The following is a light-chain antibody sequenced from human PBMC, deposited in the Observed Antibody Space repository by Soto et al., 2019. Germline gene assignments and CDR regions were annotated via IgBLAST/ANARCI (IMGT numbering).Light chain of an antibody. CDR3: QQYNSYLIT. Sequence: DIQLTQSPSTLSASVGDRVTITCRASQSLTTWLAWYQQSPGKAPKLLIYDASSFESGVPSRFSGSGSGTEFTLTISSLQPDDFATYYCQQYNSYLITFGQGTRLENK. CDR2: DAS. CDR1: QSLTTW. V-gene: IGKV1-5*01. J-gene: IGKJ5*01.